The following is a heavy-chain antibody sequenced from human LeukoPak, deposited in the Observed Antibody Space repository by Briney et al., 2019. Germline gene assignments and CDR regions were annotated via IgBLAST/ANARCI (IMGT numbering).Heavy chain of an antibody. D-gene: IGHD3-3*01. CDR1: GFTFSPYS. CDR2: ISSSSGYI. V-gene: IGHV3-21*04. Sequence: GSLRLSCAASGFTFSPYSMNWVRQAPGKGLEWVSSISSSSGYIYYADSVKGRFTISRDNAKNSLYLQMNSLRAEDTAVYYCAKDTNYDFWSGPSPFTFDYWGQGTLVTVSS. CDR3: AKDTNYDFWSGPSPFTFDY. J-gene: IGHJ4*02.